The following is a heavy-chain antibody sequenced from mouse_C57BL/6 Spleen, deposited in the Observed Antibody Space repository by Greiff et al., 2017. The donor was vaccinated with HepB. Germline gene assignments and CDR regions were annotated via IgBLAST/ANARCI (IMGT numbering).Heavy chain of an antibody. CDR1: GYTFTDYE. V-gene: IGHV1-15*01. CDR3: TIWAY. J-gene: IGHJ3*01. CDR2: IDPETGGT. Sequence: QVQLKESGAELVRPGASVTLSCKASGYTFTDYEMHWVKQTPVHGLEWIGAIDPETGGTAYNQKFKGKAILTADKSSSTAYMELRSLTSEDSAVYYCTIWAYWGQGTLVTVSA.